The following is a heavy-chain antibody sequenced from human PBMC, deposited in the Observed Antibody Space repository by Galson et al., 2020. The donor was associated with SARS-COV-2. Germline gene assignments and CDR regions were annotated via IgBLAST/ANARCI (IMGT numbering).Heavy chain of an antibody. CDR3: ARDEDSGYVQGQGY. Sequence: GESLKISCAASGFTFSSYWMHWVRQAPGKGLVWVSRINSDGSSTSYADSVKGRFTISRDNAKNTLYLQMNSLRAEDTAVYYCARDEDSGYVQGQGYWGQGTLVTVSS. CDR2: INSDGSST. J-gene: IGHJ4*02. V-gene: IGHV3-74*01. CDR1: GFTFSSYW. D-gene: IGHD5-12*01.